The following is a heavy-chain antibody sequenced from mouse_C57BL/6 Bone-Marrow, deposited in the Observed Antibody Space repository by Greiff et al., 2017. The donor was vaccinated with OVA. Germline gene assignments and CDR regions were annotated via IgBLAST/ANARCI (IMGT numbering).Heavy chain of an antibody. J-gene: IGHJ2*01. V-gene: IGHV14-4*01. CDR1: GFNIKDDY. Sequence: EVQLQPSGAELVRPGASVKLSCTASGFNIKDDYMHWVKQRPEQGLEWIGWIDPENGDTEYASKFQGKATITADTSSNTAYLQLSSLTSEDTAVYYCTITSYYFDYWGQGTTLTVSS. CDR2: IDPENGDT. CDR3: TITSYYFDY. D-gene: IGHD1-1*01.